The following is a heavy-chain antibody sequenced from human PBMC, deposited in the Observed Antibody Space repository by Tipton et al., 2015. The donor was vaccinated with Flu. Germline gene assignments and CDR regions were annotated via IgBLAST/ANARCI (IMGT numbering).Heavy chain of an antibody. V-gene: IGHV3-33*01. CDR3: ARELYSSSWYRAYYYYGMDV. J-gene: IGHJ6*02. Sequence: SGFTFSSYGMHWVRQAPGKGLGWVAVIWYDGSNKYYADSVKGRFTISRDNSKNTLYLQMNSLRAEDTAVYYCARELYSSSWYRAYYYYGMDVWGQGTTVTVSS. CDR2: IWYDGSNK. CDR1: GFTFSSYG. D-gene: IGHD6-13*01.